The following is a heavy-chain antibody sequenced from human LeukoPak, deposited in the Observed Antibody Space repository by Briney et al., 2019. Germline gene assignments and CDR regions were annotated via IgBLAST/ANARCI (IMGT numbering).Heavy chain of an antibody. V-gene: IGHV5-51*01. CDR1: GDSFTSYC. CDR3: ARHYYGSGSYYFDY. J-gene: IGHJ4*02. Sequence: RESLNIPCKGSGDSFTSYCLGWVPQLPGKGLEWMGIIYHGDSHTRYSPSFQGQVTISADKSISTAYLQRSSLKASDTAMYYCARHYYGSGSYYFDYWGQGTLVTVSS. D-gene: IGHD3-10*01. CDR2: IYHGDSHT.